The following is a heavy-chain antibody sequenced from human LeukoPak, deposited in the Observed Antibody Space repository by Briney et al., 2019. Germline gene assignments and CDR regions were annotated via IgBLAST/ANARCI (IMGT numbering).Heavy chain of an antibody. V-gene: IGHV4-39*07. Sequence: SETLSLTCTVSGGSISSSSYYWGWIRQPPGKGLEWIGSIYYSGSTYYNPSLKSRVTISVDTSKNQFSLKLSSVTAADTAVYYCARISTYYYDSSGRGYFDYWGQGTLVTVSP. CDR2: IYYSGST. CDR3: ARISTYYYDSSGRGYFDY. CDR1: GGSISSSSYY. D-gene: IGHD3-22*01. J-gene: IGHJ4*02.